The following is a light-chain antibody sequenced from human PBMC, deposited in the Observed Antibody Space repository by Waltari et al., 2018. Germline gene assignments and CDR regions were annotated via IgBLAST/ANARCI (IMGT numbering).Light chain of an antibody. CDR1: SSNIGSNY. J-gene: IGLJ2*01. CDR3: ATWDDSLSGVV. CDR2: SNY. V-gene: IGLV1-47*02. Sequence: QSVLTQPPSASGTPGQRVTISCYGVSSNIGSNYVNWNQQLRGTAPKFLIYSNYKRPSGVPDRFSGSKSGTSASLAISGLRSEDEDDYYCATWDDSLSGVVFGGGTKLTVL.